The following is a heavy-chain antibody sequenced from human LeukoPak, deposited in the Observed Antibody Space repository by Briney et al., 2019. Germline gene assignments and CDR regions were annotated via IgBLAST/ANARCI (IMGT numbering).Heavy chain of an antibody. J-gene: IGHJ5*02. D-gene: IGHD6-13*01. CDR2: INPSGGST. CDR3: ARDRAAVGTESRWFDP. Sequence: ASVKVSCKASGYTFTSYYMHWVRQAPGQGLEWMGIINPSGGSTSYAQKFQGRVTITADESTSTAYMELSSLRSEDTAVYYRARDRAAVGTESRWFDPWGQGTLVTVSS. V-gene: IGHV1-46*01. CDR1: GYTFTSYY.